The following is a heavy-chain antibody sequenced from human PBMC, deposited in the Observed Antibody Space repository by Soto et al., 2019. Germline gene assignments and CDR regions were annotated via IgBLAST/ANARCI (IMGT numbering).Heavy chain of an antibody. CDR2: IWYDGTNR. CDR3: ARESSSGRRDRIDY. CDR1: GFTFSNHG. Sequence: PGGSLRLSCVASGFTFSNHGMHWVRQAPGKGLEWVTVIWYDGTNRFYADSVKGRFTISRDISENTVYLQMDSLRSEDTAVYYCARESSSGRRDRIDYWGQGILVTVSS. V-gene: IGHV3-33*01. D-gene: IGHD6-19*01. J-gene: IGHJ4*02.